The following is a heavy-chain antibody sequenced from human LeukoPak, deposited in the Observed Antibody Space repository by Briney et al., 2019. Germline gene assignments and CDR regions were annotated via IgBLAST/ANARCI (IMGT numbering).Heavy chain of an antibody. D-gene: IGHD3-10*01. CDR1: VYTFTTYD. CDR2: MNPNSGHT. V-gene: IGHV1-8*03. Sequence: ASVTVSCKASVYTFTTYDINWVRQATGQGLEWMGCMNPNSGHTDYAQKFQGRVTITRNTSITTVYMELTSLRFEDPAVYYCASGIWFGESEGNYWGQGTLVTVSS. CDR3: ASGIWFGESEGNY. J-gene: IGHJ4*02.